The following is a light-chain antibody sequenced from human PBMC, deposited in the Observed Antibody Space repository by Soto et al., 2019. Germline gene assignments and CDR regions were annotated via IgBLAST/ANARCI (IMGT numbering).Light chain of an antibody. CDR3: QQYDNLVIT. CDR2: KAS. CDR1: QSISNS. V-gene: IGKV1-5*03. J-gene: IGKJ5*01. Sequence: DIQMTQSPSTRSASVGDRVTMTCRASQSISNSLAWYQQQPGKAPKLLIYKASRLETGVPSRFSGSGSGTEFTLTISFLQPDDFATYYCQQYDNLVITFGQGTRLEIK.